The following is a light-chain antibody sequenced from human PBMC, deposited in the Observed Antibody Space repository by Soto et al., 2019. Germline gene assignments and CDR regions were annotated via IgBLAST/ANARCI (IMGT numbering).Light chain of an antibody. V-gene: IGKV3-15*01. CDR1: QSVSSY. J-gene: IGKJ2*01. Sequence: EIVMTQSPATLSVSPGERATLSCRASQSVSSYLAWYQHKPGQAPRLLIYGASTRATGIAARFSGSGSGTEFTLTISSLQSEDFATYYCQQYNSYSYTFGQGTKLEIK. CDR2: GAS. CDR3: QQYNSYSYT.